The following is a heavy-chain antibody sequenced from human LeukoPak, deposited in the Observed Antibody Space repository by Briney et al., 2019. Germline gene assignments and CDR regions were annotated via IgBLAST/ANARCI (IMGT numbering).Heavy chain of an antibody. CDR3: ARDLDYCSSTSCYSDAFDI. CDR2: ISSSSSTI. Sequence: PPGGSLRLSCAASGFTFSSYSMNWVRQAPGKGLEWVSYISSSSSTIYYADSVKGRFNIYRDNAKNSLYMQMNSLRDEDTVVYYCARDLDYCSSTSCYSDAFDIWGQGTMVTVSS. V-gene: IGHV3-48*02. CDR1: GFTFSSYS. J-gene: IGHJ3*02. D-gene: IGHD2-2*01.